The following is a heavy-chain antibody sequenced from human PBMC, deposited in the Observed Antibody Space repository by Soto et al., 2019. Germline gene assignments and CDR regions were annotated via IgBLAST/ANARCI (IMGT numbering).Heavy chain of an antibody. D-gene: IGHD6-6*01. Sequence: QVQLVQSGAEVKKPGASVKVSCKASGYTFTSYGISWVRQAPGQGLEWMGWFSAYNGNTNFAKKLQGRVTMTTDTSTKTAYLELRRLRSDDTAVYYCARGVRFEYSISLSAFANWGQGTMVTVSS. V-gene: IGHV1-18*01. CDR1: GYTFTSYG. CDR2: FSAYNGNT. CDR3: ARGVRFEYSISLSAFAN. J-gene: IGHJ3*02.